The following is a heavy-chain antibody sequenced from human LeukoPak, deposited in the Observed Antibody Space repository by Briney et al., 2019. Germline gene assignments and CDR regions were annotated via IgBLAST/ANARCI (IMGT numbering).Heavy chain of an antibody. D-gene: IGHD6-13*01. CDR1: GYSISSGYY. CDR2: IYYSGST. V-gene: IGHV4-38-2*01. J-gene: IGHJ4*02. Sequence: WETLSLTCAVSGYSISSGYYWGWIRPPPGKGLEWSGSIYYSGSTYYNPSLKSRVTISVDTSKNQFSLKLSPVTAADTAVYYCARHGSSWYYFDYWGQGTLVTVSS. CDR3: ARHGSSWYYFDY.